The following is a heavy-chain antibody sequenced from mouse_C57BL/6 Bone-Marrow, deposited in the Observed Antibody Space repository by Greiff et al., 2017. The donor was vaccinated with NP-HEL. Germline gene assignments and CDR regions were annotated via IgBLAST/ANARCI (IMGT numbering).Heavy chain of an antibody. V-gene: IGHV1-15*01. D-gene: IGHD4-1*02. CDR2: IDPETGGT. Sequence: VKLQQSGAELVRPGASVTLSCKASGYTFTDYEMHWVKQTPVHGLEWIGAIDPETGGTAYNQKFKGKAILTADKSSSTAYLELRSLTSEDSAVYYCTRFPNWDDGYWGQGTTLTVSS. CDR1: GYTFTDYE. J-gene: IGHJ2*01. CDR3: TRFPNWDDGY.